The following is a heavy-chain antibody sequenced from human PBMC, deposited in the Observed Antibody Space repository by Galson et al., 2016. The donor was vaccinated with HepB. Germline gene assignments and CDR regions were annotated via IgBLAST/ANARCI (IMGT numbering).Heavy chain of an antibody. CDR1: GDSLNRSPYY. D-gene: IGHD3-10*01. J-gene: IGHJ4*02. Sequence: SETLSLTCTVSGDSLNRSPYYWGWIRQSPGRGLEWMANIFNSGYAIYNPSLRSRVTISVDTSKSQISLKVISVTAADTAVYYCARQSMIRGVVINYWGQGILVTVSS. CDR2: IFNSGYA. V-gene: IGHV4-39*01. CDR3: ARQSMIRGVVINY.